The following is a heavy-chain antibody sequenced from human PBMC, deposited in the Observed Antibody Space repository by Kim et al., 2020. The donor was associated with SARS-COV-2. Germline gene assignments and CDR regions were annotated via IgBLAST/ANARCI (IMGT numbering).Heavy chain of an antibody. CDR1: GFTFSTYG. D-gene: IGHD2-21*02. CDR2: ISSDGSNK. CDR3: AILAYCGGDCSN. J-gene: IGHJ4*02. Sequence: GGSLRLSCAASGFTFSTYGIHWVRQAPGKGLDWVAVISSDGSNKVYADSVKGRFSISRDNSKNTLYLQMNSLRAEDTAVYYCAILAYCGGDCSNWGQGTLVTVSS. V-gene: IGHV3-30*03.